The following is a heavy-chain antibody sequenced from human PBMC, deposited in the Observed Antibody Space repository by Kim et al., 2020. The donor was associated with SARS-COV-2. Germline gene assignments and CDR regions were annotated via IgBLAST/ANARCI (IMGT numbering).Heavy chain of an antibody. J-gene: IGHJ5*01. V-gene: IGHV4-59*13. CDR2: IYYSGST. D-gene: IGHD3-10*01. CDR1: GGSISSYY. CDR3: ARGSRLITMVGEYNWFDS. Sequence: SETLSLTCTVSGGSISSYYWSWIRQPPGKGLEWIGYIYYSGSTNYNPSLKSRVTISVDTSKNQFSLKLSSVTAADTAVYYCARGSRLITMVGEYNWFDSWGQGTLVTVSS.